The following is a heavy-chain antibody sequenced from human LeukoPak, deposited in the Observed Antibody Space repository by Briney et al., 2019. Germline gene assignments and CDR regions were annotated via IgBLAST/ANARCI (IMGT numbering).Heavy chain of an antibody. V-gene: IGHV4-4*02. CDR1: GGSISSSNW. Sequence: PSGTLSLTCGVSGGSISSSNWWSWVRQPPGKGLEWIGEIFHSGDTNYNPSLKSRVTISVDKSKNQFSLRLSSVTAADTAVYYCARGLMTTGRSNFDYWGQGTLVTVSS. J-gene: IGHJ4*02. D-gene: IGHD2-8*01. CDR3: ARGLMTTGRSNFDY. CDR2: IFHSGDT.